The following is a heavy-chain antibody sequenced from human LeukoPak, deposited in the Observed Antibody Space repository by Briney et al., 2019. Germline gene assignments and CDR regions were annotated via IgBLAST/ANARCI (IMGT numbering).Heavy chain of an antibody. J-gene: IGHJ4*02. CDR1: GGSISTYY. CDR2: IFYSGNT. Sequence: SETLSLTCSVSGGSISTYYWTWIRQPPGKGLEWIGYIFYSGNTHYNPSLKSRVTMSVDTSKNQFSLRLSSVTPADTAVYYCARDRGEGIVGTFDYWGQGTLVTVSS. D-gene: IGHD1-26*01. V-gene: IGHV4-59*01. CDR3: ARDRGEGIVGTFDY.